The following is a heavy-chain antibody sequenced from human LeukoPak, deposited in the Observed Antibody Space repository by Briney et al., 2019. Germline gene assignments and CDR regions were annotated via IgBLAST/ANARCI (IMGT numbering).Heavy chain of an antibody. D-gene: IGHD6-19*01. CDR1: GFTFSSYS. CDR2: ISSSSSYI. CDR3: ARDSGQWLVRRRLKYYFDY. V-gene: IGHV3-21*04. J-gene: IGHJ4*02. Sequence: GGSLRLSCAASGFTFSSYSMNWVRQAPGKGLEWVSSISSSSSYIYYADSVKGRFTISRDNAKNSLYLQMNSLRAEDTAVYYCARDSGQWLVRRRLKYYFDYWGQGTLVTVSS.